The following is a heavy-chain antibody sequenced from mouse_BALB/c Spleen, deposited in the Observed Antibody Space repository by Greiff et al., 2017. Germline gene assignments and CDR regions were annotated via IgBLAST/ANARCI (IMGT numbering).Heavy chain of an antibody. CDR3: ARSNYGSKDAMDY. CDR1: GFTFSSFG. CDR2: ISSGSSTI. J-gene: IGHJ4*01. V-gene: IGHV5-17*02. D-gene: IGHD1-1*01. Sequence: EVMLVESGGGLVQPGGSRKLSCAASGFTFSSFGMHWVRQAPEKGLEWVAYISSGSSTIYYADTVKGRFTISRDNPKNTLFLQMTSLRSEDTAMYYCARSNYGSKDAMDYWGQGTSVTVSS.